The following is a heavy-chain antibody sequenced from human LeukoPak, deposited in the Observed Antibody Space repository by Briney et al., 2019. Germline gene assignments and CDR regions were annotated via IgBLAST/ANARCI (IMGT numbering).Heavy chain of an antibody. CDR1: GYSFTSYW. Sequence: GESLKISCKGSGYSFTSYWIGWVRQMPGKGLEWMGIIYPGDSDTRYSPSFQGQVTISADKSISTAYLQWSSLKASDTAMYYCARTPYCSSTSCRPFDYWGQGTLVTVSS. V-gene: IGHV5-51*01. J-gene: IGHJ4*02. D-gene: IGHD2-2*01. CDR3: ARTPYCSSTSCRPFDY. CDR2: IYPGDSDT.